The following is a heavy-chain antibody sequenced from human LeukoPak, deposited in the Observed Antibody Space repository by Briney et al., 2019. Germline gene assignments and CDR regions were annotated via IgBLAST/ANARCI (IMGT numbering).Heavy chain of an antibody. CDR2: IIPIFGTA. CDR3: AREMATIPGYFDY. V-gene: IGHV1-69*05. D-gene: IGHD5-24*01. CDR1: GGTFGSYA. J-gene: IGHJ4*02. Sequence: GASVKVSCKASGGTFGSYAISWVRQAPGQGLEWMGGIIPIFGTANYAQKFQGRVTITTDESTSTAYMELSSLRSEDTAVYYCAREMATIPGYFDYWGQGTLVTVSS.